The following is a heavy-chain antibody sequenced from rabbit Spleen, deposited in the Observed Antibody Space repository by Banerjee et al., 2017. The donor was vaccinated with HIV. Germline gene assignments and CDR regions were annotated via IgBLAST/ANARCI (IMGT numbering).Heavy chain of an antibody. CDR2: IDIGSSDFT. D-gene: IGHD4-1*01. Sequence: QSLEESGGDLVKPGASLTLTCKASGLDFSGDSYDSYMCWVRQAPGKGLEWIACIDIGSSDFTYFASWAKGRFTISKTSSTTVTLQMTSLTAADTATYFCARDLAGVIGWNFSLWGPGTLVTVS. V-gene: IGHV1S40*01. J-gene: IGHJ4*01. CDR1: GLDFSGDSY. CDR3: ARDLAGVIGWNFSL.